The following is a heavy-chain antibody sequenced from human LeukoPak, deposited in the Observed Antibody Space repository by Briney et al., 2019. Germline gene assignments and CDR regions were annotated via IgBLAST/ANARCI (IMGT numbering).Heavy chain of an antibody. D-gene: IGHD2-21*01. CDR1: GFTFDDYG. Sequence: GGSLRLSRAASGFTFDDYGMSWVRQAPGKGLEWVSGINWNGGSTGYADSVKGRFTISRDNAKNSLYLQMNSLRAEDTALYYCARDRHPSYCGGDCYSAFDIWGQGTMVTVSS. J-gene: IGHJ3*02. CDR2: INWNGGST. V-gene: IGHV3-20*04. CDR3: ARDRHPSYCGGDCYSAFDI.